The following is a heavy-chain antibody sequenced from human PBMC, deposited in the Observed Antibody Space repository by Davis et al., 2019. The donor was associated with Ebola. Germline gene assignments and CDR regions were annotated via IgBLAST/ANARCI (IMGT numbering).Heavy chain of an antibody. V-gene: IGHV4-61*05. CDR2: IYYSGST. CDR3: ARQAYYGMDV. Sequence: SETLSLTCAVSGGSINTGSYYWGWIRQPPGKGLEWIGYIYYSGSTNYNPSLKSRVTISVDTSKNQFSLKLSSVTAADTAVYYCARQAYYGMDVWGQGTTVTVSS. J-gene: IGHJ6*02. CDR1: GGSINTGSYY.